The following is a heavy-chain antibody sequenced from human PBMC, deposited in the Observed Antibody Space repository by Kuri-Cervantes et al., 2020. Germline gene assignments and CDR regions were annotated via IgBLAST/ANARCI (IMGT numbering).Heavy chain of an antibody. CDR1: GYTLTNYG. CDR2: ISGYNGNT. J-gene: IGHJ5*02. CDR3: ARDLQTLPAP. Sequence: ASVKVSCKTSGYTLTNYGITWVRQAPGHGPEWMGWISGYNGNTNLAQKFQGRVTMTTDTSTGTVYMELSSLRSEDTAVYYCARDLQTLPAPWGQGTLATVSS. V-gene: IGHV1-18*01.